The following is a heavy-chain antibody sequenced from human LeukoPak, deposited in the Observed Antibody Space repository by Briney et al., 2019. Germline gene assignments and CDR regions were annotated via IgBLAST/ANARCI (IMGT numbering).Heavy chain of an antibody. V-gene: IGHV4-39*07. D-gene: IGHD6-19*01. Sequence: PSETLSLTCTVSGGSISSSSYYWGWIRQPPGKGLEWIGSIYYSGSTYYNPSLKSRVTISVDTSKNQFSLKLSSVTAADTAVYYCARERAREQWLVRTGDFDYWGQGTLVTVSS. J-gene: IGHJ4*02. CDR1: GGSISSSSYY. CDR3: ARERAREQWLVRTGDFDY. CDR2: IYYSGST.